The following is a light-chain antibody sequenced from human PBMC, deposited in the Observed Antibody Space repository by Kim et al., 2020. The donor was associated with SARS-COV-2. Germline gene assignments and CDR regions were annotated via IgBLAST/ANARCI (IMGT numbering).Light chain of an antibody. Sequence: WGQTVRITCRGNTLRGHDVNGYQQKPGQAPEVVIYGRNDRLSGIPDRFSGSNTGDTVALTINGAQAEDEADYYCNSRDSSTNQLVFGGGTQLTVL. CDR3: NSRDSSTNQLV. J-gene: IGLJ2*01. CDR1: TLRGHD. CDR2: GRN. V-gene: IGLV3-19*01.